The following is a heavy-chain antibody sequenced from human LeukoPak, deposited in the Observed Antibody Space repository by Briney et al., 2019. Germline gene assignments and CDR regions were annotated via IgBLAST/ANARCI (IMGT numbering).Heavy chain of an antibody. CDR1: GGSISSSSYY. CDR2: IYYSGST. CDR3: ARLLGAAAGTRY. D-gene: IGHD6-13*01. V-gene: IGHV4-39*07. Sequence: PSETLSLTCTVSGGSISSSSYYWGWIRQPPGKGLEWIGSIYYSGSTYYNPSLKSRVTISVDTSKNQFSLKLSSVTAADTAVYYCARLLGAAAGTRYWGQGTLVTVSS. J-gene: IGHJ4*02.